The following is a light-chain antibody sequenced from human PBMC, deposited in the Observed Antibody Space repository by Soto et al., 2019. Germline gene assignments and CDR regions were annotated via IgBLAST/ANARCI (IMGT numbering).Light chain of an antibody. V-gene: IGKV3-15*01. CDR1: QSVSTN. J-gene: IGKJ4*01. CDR3: QQNNNWPLT. Sequence: ETVMTQSPATLSVSPGERVTLSCRASQSVSTNLAWYQQKPGQAPRLLIYGTSTRATGIPARFSGSGSGTEFTLTISSLQSEDFSVYYCQQNNNWPLTFGGGTRVEIK. CDR2: GTS.